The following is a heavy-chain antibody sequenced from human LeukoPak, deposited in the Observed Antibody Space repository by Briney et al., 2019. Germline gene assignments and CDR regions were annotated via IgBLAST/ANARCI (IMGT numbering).Heavy chain of an antibody. CDR2: IYPGDFDT. D-gene: IGHD1-1*01. V-gene: IGHV5-51*01. CDR3: ARRALTTGYFDY. Sequence: GESLKISCEGSGYSFTSYWIAWVRQMPGKGLEWMGIIYPGDFDTRCSPSFQGQVTISADKSINTAYLQWSSLKASDTAIYYCARRALTTGYFDYWGQGSLVTVSS. CDR1: GYSFTSYW. J-gene: IGHJ4*02.